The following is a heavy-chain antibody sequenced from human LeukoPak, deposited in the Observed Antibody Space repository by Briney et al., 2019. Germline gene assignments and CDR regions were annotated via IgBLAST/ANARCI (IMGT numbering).Heavy chain of an antibody. CDR1: GGSIRRYY. Sequence: PSVTLSLTCPDSGGSIRRYYWIWIRQPPGTALEGIGDIYTSGSTNYNPSLKSRVTISVDTSKIQFSLKLSSVTAADTAVDYCARSSLGGWELQGDFDYWGQGTLVTVSS. V-gene: IGHV4-4*09. CDR2: IYTSGST. CDR3: ARSSLGGWELQGDFDY. J-gene: IGHJ4*02. D-gene: IGHD1-26*01.